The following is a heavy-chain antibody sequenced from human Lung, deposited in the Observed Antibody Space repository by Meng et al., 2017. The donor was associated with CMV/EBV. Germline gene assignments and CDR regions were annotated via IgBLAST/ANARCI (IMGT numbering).Heavy chain of an antibody. CDR1: GYTFTSYG. CDR2: ISAYNGNT. Sequence: AXVXVSXXASGYTFTSYGISWVRQAPGQGLEWMGRISAYNGNTNYAQKLQGRVTMTTDTSTSTAYMELRSLRSDDTAVYYCARVRTPPKAAAGDYWGQGTLVXVSS. D-gene: IGHD6-13*01. V-gene: IGHV1-18*01. J-gene: IGHJ4*02. CDR3: ARVRTPPKAAAGDY.